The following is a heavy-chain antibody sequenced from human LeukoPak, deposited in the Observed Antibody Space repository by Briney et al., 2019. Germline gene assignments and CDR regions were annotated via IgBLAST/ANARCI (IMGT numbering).Heavy chain of an antibody. Sequence: PSETLSLTCTASGGSISSSSHYWGWIRQPPGKGLEWIGSLHYSGSTYYNPSLKIRVTISVDTSKNQFSLKLSSVTAADTAVYYCARTYCSSSTCLQYYFDYWGQGTLVTVSS. CDR1: GGSISSSSHY. D-gene: IGHD2-2*01. CDR3: ARTYCSSSTCLQYYFDY. CDR2: LHYSGST. J-gene: IGHJ4*02. V-gene: IGHV4-39*01.